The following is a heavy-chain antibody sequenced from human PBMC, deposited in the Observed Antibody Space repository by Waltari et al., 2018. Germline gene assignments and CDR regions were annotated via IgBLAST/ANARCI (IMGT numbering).Heavy chain of an antibody. J-gene: IGHJ4*02. CDR3: ARQGATGTTFDY. D-gene: IGHD1-1*01. V-gene: IGHV1-69*13. CDR2: IFPIFVTA. Sequence: QVQLVQSGAEVKKPGSSVKVSCKASGGTFSSYAISWVRQAPGQGLEWMGTIFPIFVTANSPQKFQCRVTITADKSTSTAYMELSSLRSEDTAVYYCARQGATGTTFDYWGQGTLVTVSS. CDR1: GGTFSSYA.